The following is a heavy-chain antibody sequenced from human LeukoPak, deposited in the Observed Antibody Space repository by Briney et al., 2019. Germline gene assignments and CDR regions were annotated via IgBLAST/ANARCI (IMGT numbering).Heavy chain of an antibody. Sequence: ASVKVSCKASGYTLTSYYMHWVRQAPGQGLEWMGIINPSGGSTSYAQKFQGRVTMTRDTSTSTVYMELSSLRPEDTAVYYCALHYDSSAMRDYWGQGTLVTVSS. CDR2: INPSGGST. CDR1: GYTLTSYY. D-gene: IGHD3-22*01. V-gene: IGHV1-46*03. CDR3: ALHYDSSAMRDY. J-gene: IGHJ4*02.